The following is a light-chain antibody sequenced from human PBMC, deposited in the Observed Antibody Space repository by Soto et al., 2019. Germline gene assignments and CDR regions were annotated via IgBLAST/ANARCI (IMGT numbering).Light chain of an antibody. Sequence: QSALTQPASVSGSPGQSITISCTGTSSDVGSYNLVSWYQQHPGKATKLMIFEGSMRPTGVSNRFSGSKSGNTASLTISGLQAEDEADYFCCSYAGSSTYVFGTGTKLTVL. CDR3: CSYAGSSTYV. J-gene: IGLJ1*01. V-gene: IGLV2-23*01. CDR2: EGS. CDR1: SSDVGSYNL.